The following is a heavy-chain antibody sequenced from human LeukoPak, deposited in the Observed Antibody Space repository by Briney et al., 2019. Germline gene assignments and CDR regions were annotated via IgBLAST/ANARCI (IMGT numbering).Heavy chain of an antibody. Sequence: GGSLRLSCAASGFTFSSYSMNWVRQAPGKGLEWVSSISSSSSYIYYADSVRGRFTISRDNAKNSLYLQMDSLRAENTAVYYCARGGIITSYAFEIWGQGAMVTVSS. V-gene: IGHV3-21*01. CDR3: ARGGIITSYAFEI. CDR2: ISSSSSYI. J-gene: IGHJ3*02. D-gene: IGHD1-26*01. CDR1: GFTFSSYS.